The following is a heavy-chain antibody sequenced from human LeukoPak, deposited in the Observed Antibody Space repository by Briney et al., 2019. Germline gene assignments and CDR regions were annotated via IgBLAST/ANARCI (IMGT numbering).Heavy chain of an antibody. Sequence: SETLSLTCTVSGGSISSYYWSWIRQPPGKGLEWIGYIYYSGSTNYNPSLKSRVTISVDTSKNQFSLKLSSVTAADTAVYYCARGASITMVRGVIDNWFDPWGQGTLVTVSS. D-gene: IGHD3-10*01. V-gene: IGHV4-59*01. CDR1: GGSISSYY. CDR2: IYYSGST. CDR3: ARGASITMVRGVIDNWFDP. J-gene: IGHJ5*02.